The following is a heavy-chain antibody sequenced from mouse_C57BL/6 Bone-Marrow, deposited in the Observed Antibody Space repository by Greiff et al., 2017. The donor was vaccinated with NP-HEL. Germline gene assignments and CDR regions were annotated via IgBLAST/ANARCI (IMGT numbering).Heavy chain of an antibody. CDR3: ARSPTGTMFAY. D-gene: IGHD4-1*02. CDR1: GYSFTSYY. CDR2: IYPGSGNT. Sequence: VQLQQSGPELVKPGASVKISCKASGYSFTSYYIHWVKQRPGQGLEWIGWIYPGSGNTKYNEKFKGKATLTADTSSSTAYMQLSSLTSEDSAVYYCARSPTGTMFAYWGQGTLVTVSA. V-gene: IGHV1-66*01. J-gene: IGHJ3*01.